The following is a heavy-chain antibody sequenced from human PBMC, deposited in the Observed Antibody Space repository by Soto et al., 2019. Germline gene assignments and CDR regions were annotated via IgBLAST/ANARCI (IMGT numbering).Heavy chain of an antibody. CDR1: GLTFSSYW. J-gene: IGHJ4*02. CDR3: ARDKRDLRFLEWSYYFDY. Sequence: GGSLRLSCAASGLTFSSYWMHWVRQAPGKVLVWVSRISTDGSVTTYADSVKGRFTISRDNATLYLQMNSLRTEDTAVYYCARDKRDLRFLEWSYYFDYWGQGTLVTVS. CDR2: ISTDGSVT. D-gene: IGHD3-3*01. V-gene: IGHV3-74*01.